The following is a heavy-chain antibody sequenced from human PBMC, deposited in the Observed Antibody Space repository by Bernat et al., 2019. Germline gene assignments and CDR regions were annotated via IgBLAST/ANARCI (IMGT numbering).Heavy chain of an antibody. V-gene: IGHV4-4*07. CDR2: IYTSGST. CDR3: ARGGDYLWGPTNWFDP. CDR1: GGSISSYY. D-gene: IGHD4-17*01. J-gene: IGHJ5*02. Sequence: QVQLQESGPGLVKPSETLSLTCTVSGGSISSYYWSWIRQPAGKGLEWIGRIYTSGSTNYNPSLKSRVTMSVDTSKNQFSLKLSSVTAADTAVYYCARGGDYLWGPTNWFDPWGQGTLVTVSS.